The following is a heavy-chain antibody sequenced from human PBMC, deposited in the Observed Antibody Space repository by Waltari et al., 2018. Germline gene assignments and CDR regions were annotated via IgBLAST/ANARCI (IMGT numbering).Heavy chain of an antibody. CDR1: GFNFSNYW. D-gene: IGHD2-15*01. J-gene: IGHJ5*02. CDR2: IYPGDSDT. V-gene: IGHV5-51*01. Sequence: EVQLVQSGAEVKKPGESLRISCRGSGFNFSNYWNGWVRQMPGKGLEWMGIIYPGDSDTRYSPSFQGQVTMSVDKSIRTAYLQWNSLKASDTAIYYCARHRTRSTLYNWFDPWGQGTQVSVSS. CDR3: ARHRTRSTLYNWFDP.